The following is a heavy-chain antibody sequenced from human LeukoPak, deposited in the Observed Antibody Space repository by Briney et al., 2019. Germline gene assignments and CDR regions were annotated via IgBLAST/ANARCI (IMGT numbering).Heavy chain of an antibody. D-gene: IGHD1-1*01. CDR2: IYYSGST. J-gene: IGHJ6*02. CDR3: ARDRGWKYYYVMDV. V-gene: IGHV4-59*01. CDR1: GVSISSYY. Sequence: SETLSLTCTVSGVSISSYYWSWIRQPPGKGLEWIGYIYYSGSTNYNPSLKSRVTISVDTSKNQFSLKLSSVTAADTAVYYCARDRGWKYYYVMDVWGQGTTVTVSS.